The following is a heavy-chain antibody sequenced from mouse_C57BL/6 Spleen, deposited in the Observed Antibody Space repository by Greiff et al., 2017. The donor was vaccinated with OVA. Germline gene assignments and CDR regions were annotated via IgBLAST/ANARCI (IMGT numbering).Heavy chain of an antibody. Sequence: EVQLQQSGPELVKPGASVKISCKASGYSFTDYNMNWVKQSNGKSLEWIGVINPNYGTTSYNQKFKGKATLTVDQSSSPAYMQLNSLTSEDSAVYYCARGRELLRYGAMDYWGQGTSVTVSS. J-gene: IGHJ4*01. V-gene: IGHV1-39*01. CDR1: GYSFTDYN. D-gene: IGHD1-1*01. CDR2: INPNYGTT. CDR3: ARGRELLRYGAMDY.